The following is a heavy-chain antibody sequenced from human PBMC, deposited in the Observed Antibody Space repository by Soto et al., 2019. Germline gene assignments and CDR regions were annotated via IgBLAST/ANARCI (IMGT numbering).Heavy chain of an antibody. CDR2: ISGNSGSI. CDR1: GFTFDDYA. J-gene: IGHJ4*02. CDR3: GRVGSGDIFTKPFDY. D-gene: IGHD3-9*01. Sequence: EVQLVESGGGLVQPGRSLRLSCAASGFTFDDYAMHWVRQAPGKGLEWVSGISGNSGSIGYADSVKGRFTISRDNAKNSLYLQRNSLRAEETALYYCGRVGSGDIFTKPFDYWGKGTLVPVSS. V-gene: IGHV3-9*01.